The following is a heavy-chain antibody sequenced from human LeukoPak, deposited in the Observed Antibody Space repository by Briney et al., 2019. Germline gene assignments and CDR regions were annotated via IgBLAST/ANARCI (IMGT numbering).Heavy chain of an antibody. V-gene: IGHV3-23*01. Sequence: GGSLRLSCAASGFSLSSYGMTWVRQAPGKGLEWVSTLSDRGGGTYYADSVKGRFTISRDNSRNTLYLQMNSLRAEDTALYYCAKGSYFDYWGQGTLVTVSS. J-gene: IGHJ4*02. CDR3: AKGSYFDY. CDR1: GFSLSSYG. CDR2: LSDRGGGT.